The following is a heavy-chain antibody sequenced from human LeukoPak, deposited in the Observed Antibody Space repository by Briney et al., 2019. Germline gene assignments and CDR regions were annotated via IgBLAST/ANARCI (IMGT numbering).Heavy chain of an antibody. CDR2: TYYRSKWYY. CDR1: VDSVSSNSAA. J-gene: IGHJ4*02. V-gene: IGHV6-1*01. CDR3: AREGSSSFDY. D-gene: IGHD3-10*01. Sequence: SQTLSLTCALSVDSVSSNSAAWNWIRQSPSGGLEWLGRTYYRSKWYYDYAVSVTSRITINPDTSKNQFSLHLNSVTPEDTAVYYCAREGSSSFDYWGQGTLVTVSS.